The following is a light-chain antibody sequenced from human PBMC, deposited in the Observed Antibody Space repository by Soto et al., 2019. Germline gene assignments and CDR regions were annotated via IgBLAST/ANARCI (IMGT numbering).Light chain of an antibody. CDR3: SSHAGSSAV. CDR1: SRDVGGYNY. Sequence: QSVLTQPPSASGSPGQSVTISCTGTSRDVGGYNYVSWYQQHPGKAPKLMIYDVSQRPSGVPDRFSGSKSGNTASLTVSWLQAEDEADYFCSSHAGSSAVFGTGTKLTVL. CDR2: DVS. V-gene: IGLV2-8*01. J-gene: IGLJ1*01.